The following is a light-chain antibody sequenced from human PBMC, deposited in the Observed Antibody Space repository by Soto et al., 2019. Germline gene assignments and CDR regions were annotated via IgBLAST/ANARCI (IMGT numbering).Light chain of an antibody. CDR2: DVS. V-gene: IGLV2-14*03. Sequence: QSALTQPASVSGSPGQSITISCTGTSSDIGGYNYVSWYQQHPGKAPKLMIFDVSNRPSGISNRFSGSKSGNTASLTISGLQAEDEADYYCTSSTGRNTLVVFGGGTKLNVL. J-gene: IGLJ2*01. CDR3: TSSTGRNTLVV. CDR1: SSDIGGYNY.